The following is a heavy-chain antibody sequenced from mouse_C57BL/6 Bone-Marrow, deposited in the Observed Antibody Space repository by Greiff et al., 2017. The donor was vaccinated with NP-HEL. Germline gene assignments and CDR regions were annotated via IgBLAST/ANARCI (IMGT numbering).Heavy chain of an antibody. CDR2: INPYNGGT. CDR3: ARFGWLPAWFAY. V-gene: IGHV1-19*01. CDR1: GYTFTDYY. D-gene: IGHD2-3*01. Sequence: EVQLQQSGPVLVKPGASVKMSCKASGYTFTDYYMNWVKQSPGKSLEWIGVINPYNGGTSYNQKFKGKATLTVDKSSSTAYMELNSLTSEDSAVYYCARFGWLPAWFAYWGQGTLVTVSA. J-gene: IGHJ3*01.